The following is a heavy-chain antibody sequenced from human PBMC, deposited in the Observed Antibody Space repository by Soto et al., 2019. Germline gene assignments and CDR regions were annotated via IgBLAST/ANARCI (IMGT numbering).Heavy chain of an antibody. V-gene: IGHV4-30-4*01. CDR3: ARVNPYYYYAMDV. J-gene: IGHJ6*02. CDR2: IYYSGST. CDR1: GGAISSGEYY. Sequence: QVQLQESGPGLVKPSQTLSLTCTVSGGAISSGEYYWSWIRQPPGEGLEWIGYIYYSGSTYYNPSLKSRVIISVDTSKNQFSLKLSAVTAAYTAVYYCARVNPYYYYAMDVWGQGTTVTVSS.